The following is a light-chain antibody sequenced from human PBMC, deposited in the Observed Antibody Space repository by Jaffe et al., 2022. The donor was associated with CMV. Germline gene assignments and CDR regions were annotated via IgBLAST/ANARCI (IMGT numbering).Light chain of an antibody. CDR2: QAS. V-gene: IGKV1-5*03. Sequence: DIQMTQSPSTLSASIGDRVTITCRASQTISGWLAWYQQKPGAAPKLLIYQASTLESGVPSRFSGDGSGTEFTLTISRLQPDDFATYSCQQYNSYPYTFGQGTKLEFK. CDR3: QQYNSYPYT. CDR1: QTISGW. J-gene: IGKJ2*01.